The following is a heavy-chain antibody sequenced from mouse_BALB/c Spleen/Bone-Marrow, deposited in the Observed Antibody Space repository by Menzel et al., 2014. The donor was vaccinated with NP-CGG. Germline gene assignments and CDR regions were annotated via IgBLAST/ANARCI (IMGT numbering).Heavy chain of an antibody. Sequence: QVQLQQPGAELVKPGASVKPSCKASGYTFTSYWMHWVKQRPGQGLEWIGEINPSNGRTNYNEKFKSKATLTVDKSSSTAYMQLSSLTSEDSAVYYCARERGNYPFAYWGQGTLVTVSA. V-gene: IGHV1S81*02. CDR3: ARERGNYPFAY. CDR2: INPSNGRT. J-gene: IGHJ3*01. CDR1: GYTFTSYW. D-gene: IGHD2-1*01.